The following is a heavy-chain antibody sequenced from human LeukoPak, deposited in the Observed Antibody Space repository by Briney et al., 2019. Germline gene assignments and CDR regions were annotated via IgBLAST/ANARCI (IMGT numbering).Heavy chain of an antibody. CDR1: GGSLSSSSYY. D-gene: IGHD3-22*01. CDR2: IYYSGST. J-gene: IGHJ4*02. Sequence: PSETLSLTCTVSGGSLSSSSYYWGWIRQPPGKGLEWLGSIYYSGSTYYNPSLKSRVTISVDTSKNQFSLKLSSVTAADTAVYYCANDDSSGYSGLFDYWGQGTLVTVSS. V-gene: IGHV4-39*01. CDR3: ANDDSSGYSGLFDY.